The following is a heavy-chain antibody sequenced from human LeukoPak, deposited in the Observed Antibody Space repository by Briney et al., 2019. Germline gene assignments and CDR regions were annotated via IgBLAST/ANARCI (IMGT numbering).Heavy chain of an antibody. Sequence: GGSLRLSCAASGFTFSSYEMNWVRQAPGKGLEWVSYISSSGSTIYYAASVKGRFTISRDNAKNSLYLQMNSLRAEDTAVYYCARDSLDFWSGYYFDYWGQGTLVTVSS. D-gene: IGHD3-3*01. CDR2: ISSSGSTI. V-gene: IGHV3-48*03. CDR3: ARDSLDFWSGYYFDY. J-gene: IGHJ4*02. CDR1: GFTFSSYE.